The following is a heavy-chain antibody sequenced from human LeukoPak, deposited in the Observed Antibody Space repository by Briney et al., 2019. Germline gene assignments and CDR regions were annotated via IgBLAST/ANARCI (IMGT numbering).Heavy chain of an antibody. CDR2: ISSSSSTI. CDR1: GFTFSSYS. CDR3: ARERDPHPPNWFDP. V-gene: IGHV3-48*04. Sequence: EGSLRLSFAASGFTFSSYSMNWVRQAPGKGLEWVSYISSSSSTIYYADSVKGRFTISRDNAKNSLYLQMNSLRAEDTAVYYCARERDPHPPNWFDPWGQGTLVTVSS. J-gene: IGHJ5*02.